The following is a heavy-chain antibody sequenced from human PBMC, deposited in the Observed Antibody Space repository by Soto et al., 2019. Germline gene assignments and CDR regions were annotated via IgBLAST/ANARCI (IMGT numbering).Heavy chain of an antibody. D-gene: IGHD1-26*01. J-gene: IGHJ4*02. Sequence: SETLSLTCAVYGGSFSGYYWSWIRQPPGKGLEWIGEINHDGTTNYNPSLKSRVTISVDTSKNQFSLKVISVTAADTAVYYCVRDFHSGSYFFDYWGQGTLVTVSS. CDR2: INHDGTT. CDR1: GGSFSGYY. V-gene: IGHV4-34*01. CDR3: VRDFHSGSYFFDY.